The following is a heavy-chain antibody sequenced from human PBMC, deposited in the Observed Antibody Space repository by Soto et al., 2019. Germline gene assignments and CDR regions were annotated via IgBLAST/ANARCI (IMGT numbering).Heavy chain of an antibody. J-gene: IGHJ3*02. CDR3: ANALRSGYDAFDI. CDR1: GFTFSSYG. V-gene: IGHV3-30*18. D-gene: IGHD5-12*01. Sequence: GGSLRLSCAASGFTFSSYGMHWVRQAPGKGLEWVAVISYDGSNKYYADSVKGRFTISRDNSKNTLYLQMNSLRAEDTAVYYCANALRSGYDAFDIWGQGTMVTVSS. CDR2: ISYDGSNK.